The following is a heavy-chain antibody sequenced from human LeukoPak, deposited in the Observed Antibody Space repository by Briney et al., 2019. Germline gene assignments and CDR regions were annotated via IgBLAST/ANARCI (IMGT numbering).Heavy chain of an antibody. D-gene: IGHD5-18*01. Sequence: GGSLRLSCAASGFTFNIYAMSWVRLAPGKGLQWVASMCGSAGCTFYEDSVKGRFTISRDNSEDTLYLQMDSLRAEDTAIYYCARGGYSYVNYFDYWGQGTLVTVSS. J-gene: IGHJ4*02. CDR3: ARGGYSYVNYFDY. CDR2: MCGSAGCT. CDR1: GFTFNIYA. V-gene: IGHV3-23*01.